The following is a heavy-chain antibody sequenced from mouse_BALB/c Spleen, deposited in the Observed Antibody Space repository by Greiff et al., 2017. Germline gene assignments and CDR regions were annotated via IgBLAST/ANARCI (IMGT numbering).Heavy chain of an antibody. D-gene: IGHD3-1*01. CDR1: GYTFTSYW. Sequence: QVQLQQPGAELVKPGASVKLSCKASGYTFTSYWMHWVKQRPGQGLEWIGEIDPSDSYTNYNQKFKGKATLTVDKSSSTAYMQLSSLTSEDSAVYYCARRGLLPGSYYAMVYWGQGTSVTVSS. J-gene: IGHJ4*01. CDR2: IDPSDSYT. V-gene: IGHV1-69*02. CDR3: ARRGLLPGSYYAMVY.